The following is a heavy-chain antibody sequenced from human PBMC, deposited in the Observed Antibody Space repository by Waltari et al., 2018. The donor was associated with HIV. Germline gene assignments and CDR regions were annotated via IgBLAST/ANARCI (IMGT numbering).Heavy chain of an antibody. V-gene: IGHV4-59*01. D-gene: IGHD1-26*01. CDR2: IYYSGAT. CDR3: ARGGYSGSYRDAFDI. Sequence: QVQLQESGPGLVKPSETLSLTCTVSGGSISSYYWSWIRQPPGKGLEWIGYIYYSGATNYNPPLKSRVTISVDTSKNQFSLKLSSVTAADTAVYYCARGGYSGSYRDAFDIWGQGTMVTVSS. J-gene: IGHJ3*02. CDR1: GGSISSYY.